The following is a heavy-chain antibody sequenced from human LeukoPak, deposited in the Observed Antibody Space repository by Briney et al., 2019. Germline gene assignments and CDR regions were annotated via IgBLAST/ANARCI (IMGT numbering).Heavy chain of an antibody. CDR2: IIPIFGTA. CDR1: GGTFSSYA. D-gene: IGHD2-2*03. Sequence: SVKVSCKASGGTFSSYAISWVRQAPGQGLEWMGGIIPIFGTANYAQKFQGRVTITADESTSTAYMELSSLRSEDTAVYYCARSRTYLDIVVVPAARRGYYYYYMDVWGKGTTVTVSS. CDR3: ARSRTYLDIVVVPAARRGYYYYYMDV. J-gene: IGHJ6*03. V-gene: IGHV1-69*01.